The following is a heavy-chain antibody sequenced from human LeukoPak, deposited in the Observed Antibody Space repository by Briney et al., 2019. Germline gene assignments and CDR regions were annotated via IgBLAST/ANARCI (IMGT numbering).Heavy chain of an antibody. CDR3: AVGGSLLWFGESTYYFDY. J-gene: IGHJ4*02. D-gene: IGHD3-10*01. CDR1: GFTFSSYG. Sequence: GGSLRLSCAASGFTFSSYGMHWVRQAPGKGLEWVSAISGSGGSTYYADSVKGRFTISRDNSKNTLYLQMNSLRAEDTAVYYCAVGGSLLWFGESTYYFDYWGQGTLVTVSS. V-gene: IGHV3-23*01. CDR2: ISGSGGST.